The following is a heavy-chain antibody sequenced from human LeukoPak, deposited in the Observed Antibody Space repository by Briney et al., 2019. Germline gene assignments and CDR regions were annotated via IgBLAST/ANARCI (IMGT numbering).Heavy chain of an antibody. V-gene: IGHV1-2*02. CDR2: INPNSGGT. D-gene: IGHD3-10*01. CDR3: ATPFMVRGIDP. Sequence: ASVKVSCKASGYTFTGYYMHWVRQAPGQGLEWMGWINPNSGGTNCAQKFQGRVTMTRDTSISTAYMELSRLRSDDTAVYYCATPFMVRGIDPWGQGTMVTVSS. J-gene: IGHJ5*02. CDR1: GYTFTGYY.